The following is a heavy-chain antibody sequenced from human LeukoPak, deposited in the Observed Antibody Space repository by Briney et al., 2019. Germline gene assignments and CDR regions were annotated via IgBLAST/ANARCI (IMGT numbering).Heavy chain of an antibody. CDR3: AKVISSSWYFHPFDY. J-gene: IGHJ4*02. V-gene: IGHV3-30*04. CDR1: GFTFSSYA. D-gene: IGHD6-13*01. CDR2: ISYDGSNK. Sequence: GGSLRLSCAASGFTFSSYAMHWVRQAPGKGLEWVAVISYDGSNKYYADSVKGRFTISRDNSKNTLYLQMNSLRAEDTAVYYCAKVISSSWYFHPFDYWGQGTLVTVSS.